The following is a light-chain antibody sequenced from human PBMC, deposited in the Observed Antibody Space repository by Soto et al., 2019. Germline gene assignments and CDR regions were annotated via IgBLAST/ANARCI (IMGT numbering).Light chain of an antibody. CDR3: QQYNNWPGT. CDR1: QSVSSN. CDR2: GAS. J-gene: IGKJ1*01. V-gene: IGKV3-15*01. Sequence: ELVMTQSPATLSVSPGERATLSCRASQSVSSNLAWYQQKPGQAPRLLIYGASTRATGIPARFSGSGSGTEFTLTISSLQSEDFAVYYCQQYNNWPGTLGQGTKVQIK.